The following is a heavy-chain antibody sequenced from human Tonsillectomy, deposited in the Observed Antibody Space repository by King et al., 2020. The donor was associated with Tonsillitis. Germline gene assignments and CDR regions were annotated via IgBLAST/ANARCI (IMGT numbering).Heavy chain of an antibody. D-gene: IGHD5-18*01. Sequence: VQLVESGGGLVKPGGSLRLSCAASGFTFSSYSMNWVRQAPGKGLEWVSSISSSSSYIYYADSLKGRFTISRDNAKNSLYLQINSLRAEDTAGYYCARAQGGETAMPYDYWGQGNLVTVSS. CDR2: ISSSSSYI. J-gene: IGHJ4*02. CDR3: ARAQGGETAMPYDY. CDR1: GFTFSSYS. V-gene: IGHV3-21*01.